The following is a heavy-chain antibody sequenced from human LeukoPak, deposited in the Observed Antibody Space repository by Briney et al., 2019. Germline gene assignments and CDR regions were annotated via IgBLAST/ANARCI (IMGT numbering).Heavy chain of an antibody. Sequence: PGGSPRLSCAGSGFTFGGYGMHWFRQTPGKGLEWVSDISGSGGSTYYADSVKGRFTISRDNSKNTLYLQMNSLRAEDTAVYYCAKDSGYDLYYFDYWGQGTLVTVSS. D-gene: IGHD5-12*01. CDR3: AKDSGYDLYYFDY. CDR2: ISGSGGST. J-gene: IGHJ4*02. V-gene: IGHV3-23*01. CDR1: GFTFGGYG.